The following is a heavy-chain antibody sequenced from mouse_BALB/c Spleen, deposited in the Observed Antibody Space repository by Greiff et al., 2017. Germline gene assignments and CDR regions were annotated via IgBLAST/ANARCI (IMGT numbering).Heavy chain of an antibody. CDR2: ISNLAYSI. V-gene: IGHV5-15*02. J-gene: IGHJ4*01. Sequence: EVMLVESGGGLVQPGGSRKLSCAASGFTFSDYGMAWVRQAPGKGPEWVAFISNLAYSIYYADTVTGRFTISRENAKNTLYLEMSSLRSEDTAMYYCARFITTVYAMDYWGQGTSVTVSS. D-gene: IGHD1-1*01. CDR1: GFTFSDYG. CDR3: ARFITTVYAMDY.